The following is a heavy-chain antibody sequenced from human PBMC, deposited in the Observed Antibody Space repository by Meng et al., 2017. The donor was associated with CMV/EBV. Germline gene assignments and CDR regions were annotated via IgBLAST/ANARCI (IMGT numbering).Heavy chain of an antibody. V-gene: IGHV5-51*01. CDR3: ARGAMVELLPPHPYFDY. J-gene: IGHJ4*02. Sequence: GESLKISCKGSGYSFTSYWIGWVRQMPGKGLEWMGIIYPGDYDTRYSPSFQGQVTISADKSISTAYLQWSSLKASDTAMYYCARGAMVELLPPHPYFDYWGQGTLVTVSS. CDR2: IYPGDYDT. CDR1: GYSFTSYW. D-gene: IGHD1-26*01.